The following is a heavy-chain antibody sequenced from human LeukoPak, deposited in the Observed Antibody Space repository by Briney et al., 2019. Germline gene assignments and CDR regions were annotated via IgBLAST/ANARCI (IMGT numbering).Heavy chain of an antibody. CDR2: IYYSGST. Sequence: NPSETLSLTCTVSGGSISSYYWSWIRQPPGKGLEWIGYIYYSGSTNYNPSLKSRVTISVDTSKNQFSLKLSSVTAADTAVYYCARLIGTHDAFDIWGQGTMVTVSS. J-gene: IGHJ3*02. CDR3: ARLIGTHDAFDI. CDR1: GGSISSYY. D-gene: IGHD3-16*02. V-gene: IGHV4-59*01.